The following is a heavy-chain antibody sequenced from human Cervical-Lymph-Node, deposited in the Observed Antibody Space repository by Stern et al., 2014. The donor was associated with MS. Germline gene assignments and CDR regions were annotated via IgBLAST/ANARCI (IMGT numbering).Heavy chain of an antibody. J-gene: IGHJ4*02. Sequence: VQLVESGGGLVQPGGSLRLSCTASGFTFSDSYMDWVRQAPGKGLEWVGRTSNKADSYTTEYATSVKGRFTISTDESKKSVYLQMNNLKIDDTAVYYCARLPRNWGQGTLVTVSS. CDR3: ARLPRN. V-gene: IGHV3-72*01. CDR2: TSNKADSYTT. CDR1: GFTFSDSY.